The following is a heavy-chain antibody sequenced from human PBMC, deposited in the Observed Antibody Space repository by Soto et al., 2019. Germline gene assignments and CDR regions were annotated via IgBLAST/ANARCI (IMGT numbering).Heavy chain of an antibody. J-gene: IGHJ4*02. Sequence: EVQLLESGGGLVQPGGSLRLSCAASAFTFSSYAMSWVRQAPGKGLEWVSAMSSSGGSANYADSVKGRVTISRDNFKNTLYLQMNSLRAEDTAIYYCAKAGYGDPYYFDYWGQGTLVTVSS. D-gene: IGHD4-17*01. V-gene: IGHV3-23*01. CDR3: AKAGYGDPYYFDY. CDR1: AFTFSSYA. CDR2: MSSSGGSA.